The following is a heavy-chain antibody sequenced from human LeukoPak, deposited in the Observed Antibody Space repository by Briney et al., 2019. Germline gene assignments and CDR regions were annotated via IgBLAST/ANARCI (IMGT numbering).Heavy chain of an antibody. CDR3: ARDRHSEMATILDY. J-gene: IGHJ4*02. CDR2: ISYDGSNK. V-gene: IGHV3-30*04. CDR1: GFTSSSYA. D-gene: IGHD5-24*01. Sequence: GRSLRLSCAASGFTSSSYAMHWVRQAPGKGLEWVAVISYDGSNKYYADSVKGRFTISRDNSKNTLYLQMNSLRAEDTAVYYCARDRHSEMATILDYWAREPWSPSPQ.